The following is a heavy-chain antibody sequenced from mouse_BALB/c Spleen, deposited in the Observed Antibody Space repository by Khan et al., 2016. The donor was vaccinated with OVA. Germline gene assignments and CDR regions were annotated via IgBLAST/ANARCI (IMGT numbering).Heavy chain of an antibody. Sequence: EVQLQESGPGLVKPSQSLSLTCTVTGYSITSEYTWNWIRQFPGNKLEWMGFISYSGNTRYNPSLKSRISITRDTSKNQFFLQLNSVTSEYTTTYYRARKDYYDYDPFPYWGQGTLVTVSA. CDR3: ARKDYYDYDPFPY. V-gene: IGHV3-2*02. CDR1: GYSITSEYT. J-gene: IGHJ3*01. CDR2: ISYSGNT. D-gene: IGHD2-4*01.